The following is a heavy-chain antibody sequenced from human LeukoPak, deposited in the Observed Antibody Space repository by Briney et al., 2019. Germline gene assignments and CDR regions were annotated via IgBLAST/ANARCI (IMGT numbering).Heavy chain of an antibody. CDR3: ARGTGAYYYL. CDR1: GGSISDYY. Sequence: SETLSLTCTVSGGSISDYYWSWIRRPPGKGLEWIGYIYYSGSTKYNPYLKSRVTISIDTSKNQSSLKLSSVTAADTALYYCARGTGAYYYLWGQGTMVTVSS. D-gene: IGHD3-22*01. V-gene: IGHV4-59*01. J-gene: IGHJ3*01. CDR2: IYYSGST.